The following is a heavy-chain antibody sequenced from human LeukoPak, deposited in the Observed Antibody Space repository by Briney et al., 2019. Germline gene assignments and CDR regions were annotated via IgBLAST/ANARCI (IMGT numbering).Heavy chain of an antibody. CDR1: GGSFSGYY. D-gene: IGHD6-19*01. Sequence: SETLSLTCAVYGGSFSGYYWSWIRQPPGKGLEWIGEINHSGSTNYNPSLKSRVTISVDTSKNQFSLKLSSVTAADTAVYYCARGGLVSAVDFDYWAREPWSPSPQ. J-gene: IGHJ4*02. CDR2: INHSGST. CDR3: ARGGLVSAVDFDY. V-gene: IGHV4-34*01.